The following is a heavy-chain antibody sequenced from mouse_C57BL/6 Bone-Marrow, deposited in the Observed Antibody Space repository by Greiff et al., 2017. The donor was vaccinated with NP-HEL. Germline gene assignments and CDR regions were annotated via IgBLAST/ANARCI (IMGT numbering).Heavy chain of an antibody. CDR2: ISPGNSDT. V-gene: IGHV1-5*01. CDR3: TRGDAGNYFDD. J-gene: IGHJ2*01. CDR1: GYTFTSYW. Sequence: EVQLQQSGTVLARPGASVKMSCKTSGYTFTSYWMHWVKQRPGQGLEWIGAISPGNSDTSYNQKFKGKAKLTAVTSASTAYMELSSLTNEDSAVYYCTRGDAGNYFDDWGQGTTLTVSS. D-gene: IGHD4-1*01.